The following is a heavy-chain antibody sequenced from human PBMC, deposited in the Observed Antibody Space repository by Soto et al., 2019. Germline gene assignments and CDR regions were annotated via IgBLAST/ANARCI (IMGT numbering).Heavy chain of an antibody. V-gene: IGHV3-7*01. CDR1: GFTYSDYW. D-gene: IGHD3-9*01. CDR3: ARELRLLSF. CDR2: MNPDGSQT. J-gene: IGHJ1*01. Sequence: LRLSCVASGFTYSDYWMAWVRQVPGKGLEWVAYMNPDGSQTFYVDSVKGRFTIFRDNARNSLYLRISSLRVEDTAVYYCARELRLLSFWGQGTLVTVSS.